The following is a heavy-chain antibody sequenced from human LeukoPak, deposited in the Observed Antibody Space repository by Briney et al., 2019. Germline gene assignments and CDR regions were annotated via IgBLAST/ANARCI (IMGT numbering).Heavy chain of an antibody. V-gene: IGHV3-30-3*01. CDR2: ISYDGSNK. CDR1: GFTFSSYA. J-gene: IGHJ4*02. D-gene: IGHD4-17*01. Sequence: GGSLRLSCSAYGFTFSSYAMHWVRQAPGKGLEWVAVISYDGSNKYYADSVKGRFTISRDNSKNTLYLQMNSLRAEDTAVYYCASGRGDYGVYFDYWGQGTLVTVSS. CDR3: ASGRGDYGVYFDY.